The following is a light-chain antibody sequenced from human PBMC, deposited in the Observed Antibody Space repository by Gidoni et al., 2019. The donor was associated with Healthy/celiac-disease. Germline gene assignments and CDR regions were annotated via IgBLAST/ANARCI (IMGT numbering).Light chain of an antibody. Sequence: EIVLTQSPGTLSLSPGERATLSCRASQSVSSSYLAWYQQKPGQAPRLLIYGASRRATGIPDRVSGSGSWKDFTLTISRLEPEVFAVYYCQHGTFGQGTKVEIK. CDR3: QHGT. J-gene: IGKJ1*01. V-gene: IGKV3-20*01. CDR2: GAS. CDR1: QSVSSSY.